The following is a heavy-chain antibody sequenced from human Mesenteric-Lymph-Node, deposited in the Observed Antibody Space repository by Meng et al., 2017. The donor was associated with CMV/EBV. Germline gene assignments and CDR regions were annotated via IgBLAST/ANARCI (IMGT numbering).Heavy chain of an antibody. CDR1: GFTFSTYW. CDR2: ISSGGSST. CDR3: ARVLWDGDIVATITPFWDY. Sequence: GESLKISCAASGFTFSTYWIHWLRQAPRKGLVWVSVISSGGSSTYYADSVKGRFTISRDNAKNSLYLQMNSLRAEDTAVYYCARVLWDGDIVATITPFWDYWGQGTLVTVSS. V-gene: IGHV3-NL1*01. D-gene: IGHD5-12*01. J-gene: IGHJ4*02.